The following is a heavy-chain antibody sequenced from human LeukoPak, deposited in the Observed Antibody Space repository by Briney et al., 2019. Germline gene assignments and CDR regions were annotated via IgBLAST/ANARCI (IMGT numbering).Heavy chain of an antibody. J-gene: IGHJ6*03. CDR2: IYYSGST. CDR3: ARVDSPREPCYMDV. D-gene: IGHD1-14*01. V-gene: IGHV4-31*03. CDR1: GGSISSGGYY. Sequence: SETLCLTCTVSGGSISSGGYYWSWIRQHPGKGLEWIGYIYYSGSTYYNPSLKSRVTISVDTSKNQFSLKLSSVTAADTAVYYCARVDSPREPCYMDVWGKGTTVTVSS.